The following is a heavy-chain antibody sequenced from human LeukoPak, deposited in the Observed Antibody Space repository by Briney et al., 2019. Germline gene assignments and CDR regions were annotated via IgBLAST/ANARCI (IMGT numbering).Heavy chain of an antibody. D-gene: IGHD1-26*01. CDR1: GYTFTSYY. J-gene: IGHJ5*02. V-gene: IGHV1-46*01. CDR3: ARDNSVGDNAWWFDP. CDR2: INPSGGST. Sequence: GASVKVSCKAFGYTFTSYYVHWVRQAPGQGFEWMGIINPSGGSTSYAQKFQGRVTMTRDMSTSTDYMELSSLRSEDTAIYYCARDNSVGDNAWWFDPWGQGTLVTVSS.